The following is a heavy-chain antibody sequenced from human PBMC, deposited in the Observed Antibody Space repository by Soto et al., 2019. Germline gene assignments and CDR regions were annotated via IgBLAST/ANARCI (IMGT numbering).Heavy chain of an antibody. CDR3: AAETGRYSYGFDY. V-gene: IGHV1-58*01. CDR1: GFTFTSSA. Sequence: GASVKVSCKASGFTFTSSAVQWVRQARGQRLEWIGWIVVGSGNTNYAQKFQERVTITRDMSTSTAYMELSSLRSEDPAVYYGAAETGRYSYGFDYWGQGTLVTVSS. J-gene: IGHJ4*02. D-gene: IGHD5-18*01. CDR2: IVVGSGNT.